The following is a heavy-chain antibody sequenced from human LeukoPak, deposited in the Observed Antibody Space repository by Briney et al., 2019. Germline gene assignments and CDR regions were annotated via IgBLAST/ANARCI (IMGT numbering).Heavy chain of an antibody. CDR3: GRDLNRSGYTREGRFDP. V-gene: IGHV1-2*02. J-gene: IGHJ5*02. CDR2: INPNSGGT. Sequence: GASVKVSCKASGYTFTGYYMHWVRQAPGQGLEWMGWINPNSGGTNYAQKFQGRVTMTRDMSTSTVYMELSSLRSEDTAVYYCGRDLNRSGYTREGRFDPWGQGTLVTVSS. CDR1: GYTFTGYY. D-gene: IGHD3-22*01.